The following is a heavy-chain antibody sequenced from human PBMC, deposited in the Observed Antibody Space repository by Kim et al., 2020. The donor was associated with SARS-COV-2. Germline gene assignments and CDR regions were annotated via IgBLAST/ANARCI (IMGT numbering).Heavy chain of an antibody. CDR3: ARHLDASDPFYTLAY. CDR2: IYYTGTP. D-gene: IGHD3-16*01. V-gene: IGHV4-59*08. Sequence: SETLSLTCSVSGASIDSLFWGWVRQTPEKGLEWIASIYYTGTPHYNPSLMSRVAISLDKSRIRFSLRLTSVTAADTATYFCARHLDASDPFYTLAYWGQGISVTVSS. J-gene: IGHJ6*02. CDR1: GASIDSLF.